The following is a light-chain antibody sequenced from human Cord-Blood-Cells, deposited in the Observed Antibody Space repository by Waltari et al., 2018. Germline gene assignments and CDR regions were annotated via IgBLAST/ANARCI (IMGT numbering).Light chain of an antibody. Sequence: QSALTQPRSVSGSPGQSVTISCTGTSSDVGGYNYFSWYQQHPGKAPTLMIYEVSKRPSGVPDRFSGSKSGNTASLTISGLQAEDEADYYCCSYAGSYTWVFGGGTKLTVL. V-gene: IGLV2-11*01. CDR1: SSDVGGYNY. CDR3: CSYAGSYTWV. CDR2: EVS. J-gene: IGLJ3*02.